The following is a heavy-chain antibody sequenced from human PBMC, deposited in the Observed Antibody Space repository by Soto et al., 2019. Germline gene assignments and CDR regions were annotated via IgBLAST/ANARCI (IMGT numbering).Heavy chain of an antibody. Sequence: ASVKVSCKASGYTFTSYAMHWVRQAPGQRLEKMGWINAGNGNTKYSQKFQGRVTITRDTSASTAYMELSSLRSEDTAVYYCARDSIPYSSGLPYPFTPWFDPWGQGTLVTVSS. J-gene: IGHJ5*02. CDR3: ARDSIPYSSGLPYPFTPWFDP. V-gene: IGHV1-3*01. D-gene: IGHD6-19*01. CDR2: INAGNGNT. CDR1: GYTFTSYA.